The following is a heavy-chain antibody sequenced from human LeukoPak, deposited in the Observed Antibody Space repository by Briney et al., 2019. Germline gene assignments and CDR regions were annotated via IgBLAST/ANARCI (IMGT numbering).Heavy chain of an antibody. CDR2: IKQDGSEK. V-gene: IGHV3-7*01. Sequence: GGSLRLSCAASGFTFSSYWMSWVRQAPGKGLEWVANIKQDGSEKYYVDSVKGRFTISRDNAKNSLYLQMNSLRAEDTAVYYCARPIAAAAWEYYYYGMDVWGQGTTVTVSS. CDR3: ARPIAAAAWEYYYYGMDV. J-gene: IGHJ6*02. D-gene: IGHD6-13*01. CDR1: GFTFSSYW.